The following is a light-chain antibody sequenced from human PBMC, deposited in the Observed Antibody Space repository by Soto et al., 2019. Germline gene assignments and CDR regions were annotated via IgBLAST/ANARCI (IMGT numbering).Light chain of an antibody. V-gene: IGLV2-11*01. Sequence: QSALTQPRSVSGSPGQSVTISCTGTSSDVGGYNYVSWYQQHPGKAPKLMIYDVSKRPSGVPDRFSGSKSGNTAPLTISGLPAEDEDDYCCSSNAGSYIVVFGGGTKLTVL. CDR3: SSNAGSYIVV. CDR2: DVS. J-gene: IGLJ2*01. CDR1: SSDVGGYNY.